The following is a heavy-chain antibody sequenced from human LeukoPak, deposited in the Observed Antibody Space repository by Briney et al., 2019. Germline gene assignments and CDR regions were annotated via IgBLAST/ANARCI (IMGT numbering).Heavy chain of an antibody. CDR3: ARRAGAYSHPYDY. D-gene: IGHD4/OR15-4a*01. CDR2: IYNDGGT. V-gene: IGHV3-53*01. J-gene: IGHJ4*02. Sequence: GGSLRLSCAASGFTVSSNYMSWVRQGPGKGLEWVALIYNDGGTHYTDSVKGRFTISRDTSRNTLFLQMNSLRAEDTAVYYCARRAGAYSHPYDYWGQGTLVTVSS. CDR1: GFTVSSNY.